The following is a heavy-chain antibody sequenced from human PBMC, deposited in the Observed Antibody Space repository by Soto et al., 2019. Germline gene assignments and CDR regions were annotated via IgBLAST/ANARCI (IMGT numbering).Heavy chain of an antibody. CDR2: IYYSGST. D-gene: IGHD4-17*01. CDR1: GGSISSYY. V-gene: IGHV4-59*08. CDR3: ARQDDYGDYVGY. Sequence: ASETLSLTCTVSGGSISSYYWSWIRQPPGKGLEWIGYIYYSGSTNYNPSLKSRVTISVDTSKNQFSLKLSSVTAADTAVYYCARQDDYGDYVGYWGQGTLVTVSS. J-gene: IGHJ4*02.